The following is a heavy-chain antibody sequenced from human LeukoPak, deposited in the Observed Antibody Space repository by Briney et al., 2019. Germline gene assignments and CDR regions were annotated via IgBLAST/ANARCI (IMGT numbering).Heavy chain of an antibody. CDR3: ARGSYDFWSGYYRYYYYGMDV. CDR1: GGSFSGYY. Sequence: PSETLSLTCAVYGGSFSGYYWSWIRQPPGKGLEWIGEINHSGSPNYNPSLKSRVTISVDTSKNQFSLKLSSVTAADTAVYYCARGSYDFWSGYYRYYYYGMDVWGQGTTVTVSS. V-gene: IGHV4-34*01. J-gene: IGHJ6*02. D-gene: IGHD3-3*01. CDR2: INHSGSP.